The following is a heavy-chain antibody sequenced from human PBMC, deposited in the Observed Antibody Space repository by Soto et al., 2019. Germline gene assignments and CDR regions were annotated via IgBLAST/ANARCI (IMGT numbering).Heavy chain of an antibody. Sequence: AETLFLTCAVSGCSISSSNWFSWVRQPPGKGLEWIGEIYHSGSTNYNPSLKSRVTISVDKSKNQFSLKLSSVIAADTAVYYCARVSGSYYYGMDVWGQGTTVT. CDR1: GCSISSSNW. D-gene: IGHD1-26*01. J-gene: IGHJ6*02. CDR2: IYHSGST. V-gene: IGHV4-4*02. CDR3: ARVSGSYYYGMDV.